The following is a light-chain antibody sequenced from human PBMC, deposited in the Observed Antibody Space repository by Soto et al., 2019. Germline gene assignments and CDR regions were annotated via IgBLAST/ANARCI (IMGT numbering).Light chain of an antibody. CDR2: DVS. Sequence: QSALTQPASVSGYPGQSITISCTGTSSDVGGYNYVSWYQSHPGEAPKLIIYDVSNRPSGVSDRFSGSKSGNTASLTISGLQAEDEADYYCSSYTSSISYVFGTGTKVTVL. CDR3: SSYTSSISYV. J-gene: IGLJ1*01. V-gene: IGLV2-14*03. CDR1: SSDVGGYNY.